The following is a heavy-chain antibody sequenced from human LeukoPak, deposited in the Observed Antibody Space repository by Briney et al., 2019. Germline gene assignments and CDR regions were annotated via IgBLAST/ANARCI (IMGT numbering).Heavy chain of an antibody. V-gene: IGHV4-59*08. CDR2: IYYSGST. CDR1: GGSISSYY. CDR3: ARRYCSGGSCYAPGDNWFDP. Sequence: SETLSLTCTVSGGSISSYYWSWIRQPPGKGLEWIGDIYYSGSTNYNPSLKSRVTISVDTSKNQFSLKLSSVTAADTAVYYCARRYCSGGSCYAPGDNWFDPWGQGTLVTVSS. J-gene: IGHJ5*02. D-gene: IGHD2-15*01.